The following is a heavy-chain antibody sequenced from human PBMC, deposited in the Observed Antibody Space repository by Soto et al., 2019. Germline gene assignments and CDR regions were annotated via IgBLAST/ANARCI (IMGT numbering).Heavy chain of an antibody. V-gene: IGHV3-13*01. J-gene: IGHJ5*02. D-gene: IGHD6-13*01. CDR3: ARVVKQELVRWFDP. CDR1: GFTFSSYD. CDR2: IGTAGDT. Sequence: EVQLVESGGGLVQPGGSLRLSCAASGFTFSSYDMHWVRQATGKGLEWVSDIGTAGDTYYPGSVKGRFTISRENAKNSLYLQMNSLRAEDTAVYYCARVVKQELVRWFDPWGQGTLVTVSS.